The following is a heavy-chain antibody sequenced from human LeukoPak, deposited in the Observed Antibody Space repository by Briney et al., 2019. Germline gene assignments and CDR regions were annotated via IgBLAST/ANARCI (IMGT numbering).Heavy chain of an antibody. J-gene: IGHJ4*02. CDR2: ISGGGGSK. CDR1: GFTFSSHA. V-gene: IGHV3-23*01. D-gene: IGHD1-26*01. CDR3: ARDPPRRGKWSPRRVY. Sequence: GGSLRLSCAASGFTFSSHAMSWVRQAPGKGLEWVSGISGGGGSKYYADTVRGRFTISRDNAKNSLYLQMNSLRAEDTAVYYCARDPPRRGKWSPRRVYWGQGTLVTVSS.